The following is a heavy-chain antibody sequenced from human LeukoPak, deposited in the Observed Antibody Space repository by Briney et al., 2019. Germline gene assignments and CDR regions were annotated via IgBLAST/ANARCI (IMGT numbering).Heavy chain of an antibody. V-gene: IGHV1-69*06. J-gene: IGHJ4*02. D-gene: IGHD6-13*01. CDR2: IIPIFDTA. Sequence: ASVKVSCKASGGTFSSYTISWVRQAPGQGLEWMGGIIPIFDTAIYAQKFQGTVTITADKSTSTAYMELSSLRSEDTAVYYCARDSAEQLADGFDIWGQGTLVTVSS. CDR1: GGTFSSYT. CDR3: ARDSAEQLADGFDI.